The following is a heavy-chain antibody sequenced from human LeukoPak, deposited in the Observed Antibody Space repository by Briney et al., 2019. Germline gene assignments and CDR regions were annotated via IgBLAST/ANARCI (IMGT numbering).Heavy chain of an antibody. V-gene: IGHV1-2*02. J-gene: IGHJ4*02. CDR1: GYTFTGYY. D-gene: IGHD6-19*01. Sequence: ASVKVSCKASGYTFTGYYMHWVRQAPGQGLEWMGWINPNSGGTNYAQKFQGRVTMTRDTSISTAYMELSRLRSDDTAVYYCARDRIAVAGTGYFDYWGQGTLATVSS. CDR2: INPNSGGT. CDR3: ARDRIAVAGTGYFDY.